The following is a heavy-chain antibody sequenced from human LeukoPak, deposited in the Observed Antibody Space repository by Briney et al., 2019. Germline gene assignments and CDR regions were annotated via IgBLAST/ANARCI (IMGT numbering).Heavy chain of an antibody. CDR1: GFTFSSYD. V-gene: IGHV3-13*01. CDR2: IGTAGNT. D-gene: IGHD1-26*01. Sequence: PGGSLRLSCAASGFTFSSYDMNWVRQATGKGLEWVSAIGTAGNTNYPGSVKGRFTISRENSKNSLYLQMNSLRAGDTAVYYCARDGGATPSYYYYYIDVWGEGATVTVSS. J-gene: IGHJ6*03. CDR3: ARDGGATPSYYYYYIDV.